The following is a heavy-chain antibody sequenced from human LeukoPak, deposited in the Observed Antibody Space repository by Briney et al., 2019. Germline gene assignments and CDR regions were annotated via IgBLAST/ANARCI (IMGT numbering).Heavy chain of an antibody. J-gene: IGHJ3*02. CDR2: ISSSSSTI. CDR3: ARDDSSFGTSFDI. V-gene: IGHV3-48*01. CDR1: GFTFSSYS. Sequence: GGSLRLSCAASGFTFSSYSMNWVRQAPGKGLEWVSYISSSSSTIYYADSVKGRFTISRDNAKNSLYLQVNSLRAEDTAVYYCARDDSSFGTSFDIWGQGTMVTVSS. D-gene: IGHD3-22*01.